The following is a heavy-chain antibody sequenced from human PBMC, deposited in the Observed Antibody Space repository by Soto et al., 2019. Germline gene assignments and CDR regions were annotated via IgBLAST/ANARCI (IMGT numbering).Heavy chain of an antibody. D-gene: IGHD4-17*01. J-gene: IGHJ3*02. CDR2: IKSKTDGGTT. Sequence: GGSLRLSCAASGFTFSNAWMSWVRQAPGKGLEWVGRIKSKTDGGTTDYAAPVKGRFTISRDDSKNTLYLQMNSLKTEDTAVYYCRVDYGDYVVQAMYHHPTDAFDIWGQGTMVTVSS. CDR3: RVDYGDYVVQAMYHHPTDAFDI. CDR1: GFTFSNAW. V-gene: IGHV3-15*01.